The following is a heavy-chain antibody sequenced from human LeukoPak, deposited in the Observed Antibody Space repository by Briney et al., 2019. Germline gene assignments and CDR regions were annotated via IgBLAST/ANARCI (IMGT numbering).Heavy chain of an antibody. D-gene: IGHD6-19*01. J-gene: IGHJ6*03. V-gene: IGHV1-2*02. CDR3: ARRLDYYYYYMDV. CDR2: INPNSGGT. Sequence: ASVKVSCKASEYTFTGYYMHWVRQAPGQGLEWMGWINPNSGGTNYAQKLQGRVTMTTDTSTSTAYMELRSLRSDDTAVYYCARRLDYYYYYMDVWGKGTTVTVSS. CDR1: EYTFTGYY.